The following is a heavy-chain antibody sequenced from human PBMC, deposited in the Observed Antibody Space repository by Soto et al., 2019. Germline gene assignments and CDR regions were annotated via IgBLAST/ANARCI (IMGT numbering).Heavy chain of an antibody. Sequence: PAESLQVWCTGLECTCAAFWSPCVRQMLGRGLEWMGVINPRDSDVKYSPPFHGQVPISADKSINTAFLQWRSLKASDNAMYYCARTDDTQDVWYQTYDIWG. D-gene: IGHD2-2*01. J-gene: IGHJ3*02. CDR3: ARTDDTQDVWYQTYDI. CDR1: ECTCAAFW. V-gene: IGHV5-51*03. CDR2: INPRDSDV.